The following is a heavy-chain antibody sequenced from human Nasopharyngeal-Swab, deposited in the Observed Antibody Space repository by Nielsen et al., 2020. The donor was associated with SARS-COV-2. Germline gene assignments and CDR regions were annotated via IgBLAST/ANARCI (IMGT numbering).Heavy chain of an antibody. Sequence: GESLKISCAASGFTFSSYAMSWVRQAPGKGLEWVSAISGSGGSTYYADSVKGRFTISRDNSKNTLYLQMNSLRAEDTAVYYCAGAAIFGVVNLVVWGQGTLVTVSS. D-gene: IGHD3-3*01. CDR1: GFTFSSYA. J-gene: IGHJ4*02. V-gene: IGHV3-23*01. CDR3: AGAAIFGVVNLVV. CDR2: ISGSGGST.